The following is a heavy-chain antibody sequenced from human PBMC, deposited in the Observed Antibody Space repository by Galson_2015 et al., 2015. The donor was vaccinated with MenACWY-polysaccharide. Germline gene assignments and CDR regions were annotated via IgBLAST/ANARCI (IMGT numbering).Heavy chain of an antibody. CDR1: GGSISSSSYY. D-gene: IGHD5-12*01. V-gene: IGHV4-39*01. CDR3: ARQGGSGRSHDY. Sequence: ETLSLTCTVSGGSISSSSYYWGWIRQPPGKGLEWIGTIYYGGSTYYNPSLKSRVTISVDTSKNQFYLKLTTVTAADTAVYYCARQGGSGRSHDYWGQGTLVTVSS. CDR2: IYYGGST. J-gene: IGHJ4*02.